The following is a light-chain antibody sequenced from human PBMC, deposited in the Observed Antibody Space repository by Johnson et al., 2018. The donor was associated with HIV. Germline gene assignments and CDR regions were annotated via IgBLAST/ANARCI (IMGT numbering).Light chain of an antibody. V-gene: IGLV1-51*01. CDR3: GTWDSSLSAAV. CDR2: DNN. CDR1: SCDIGDNY. Sequence: HSVLTQPPAGAAAPGQKVTISCSGSSCDIGDNYVSWHQQLPGTAPKLLIYDNNKRPSGIPDRFSGSKSGTSATLGITGLQTGDEADYYCGTWDSSLSAAVFGTGTKVTVL. J-gene: IGLJ1*01.